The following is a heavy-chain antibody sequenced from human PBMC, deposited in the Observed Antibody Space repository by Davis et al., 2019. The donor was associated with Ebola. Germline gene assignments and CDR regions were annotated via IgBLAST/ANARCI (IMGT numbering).Heavy chain of an antibody. CDR3: ARHTKYRPRAFDI. V-gene: IGHV4-59*08. CDR1: GGSISSYY. D-gene: IGHD6-6*01. CDR2: IYYSGST. J-gene: IGHJ3*02. Sequence: MPSETLSLTCTVPGGSISSYYWSWIRQPPGKGLEWIGYIYYSGSTNYNPSLKSRVTISVDTSKNQFSLKLSAVTAADTAVYYCARHTKYRPRAFDIWGQGTMVTVSS.